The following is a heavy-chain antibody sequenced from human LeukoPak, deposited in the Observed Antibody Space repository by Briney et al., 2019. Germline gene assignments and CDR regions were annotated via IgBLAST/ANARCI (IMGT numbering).Heavy chain of an antibody. CDR3: AKGDEEMATISAFDI. D-gene: IGHD5-24*01. CDR2: ISGSGGST. V-gene: IGHV3-23*01. CDR1: GFTFSNYA. J-gene: IGHJ3*02. Sequence: GGSLRLSCAASGFTFSNYAMSWVRQAPGKRLEWVSVISGSGGSTYYGDSVKGRFTISRDNPKNTLYLQMNSLRAEDTAVYYCAKGDEEMATISAFDIWGQGTMVTVSS.